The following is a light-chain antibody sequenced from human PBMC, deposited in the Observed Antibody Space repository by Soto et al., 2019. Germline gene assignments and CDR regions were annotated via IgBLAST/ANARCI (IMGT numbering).Light chain of an antibody. CDR2: AAS. V-gene: IGKV1-39*01. J-gene: IGKJ1*01. CDR3: QQGYSIPWT. Sequence: DIQMTQSPSSLSASVGDRVTITCRASQSISTYLNWYQHKLVKTPQLLIYAASSLQSGVPPRFSGSGSGTDFTLTITSLQPEDFATYYCQQGYSIPWTFGQGTKVETK. CDR1: QSISTY.